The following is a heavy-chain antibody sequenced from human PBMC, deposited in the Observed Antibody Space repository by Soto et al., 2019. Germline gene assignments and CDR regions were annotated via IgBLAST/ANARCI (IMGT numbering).Heavy chain of an antibody. J-gene: IGHJ1*01. CDR1: GYSFTNYW. CDR3: ARPLAAAGTPEYFQH. CDR2: IYPGDSDT. D-gene: IGHD6-13*01. Sequence: GESLKISCKGSGYSFTNYWIGWVRQMPGKGLEWMGIIYPGDSDTRYSPSFQGQVTISADKSISTAYLQWSSLKASDTAMYYCARPLAAAGTPEYFQHWGQGTLVTVSS. V-gene: IGHV5-51*01.